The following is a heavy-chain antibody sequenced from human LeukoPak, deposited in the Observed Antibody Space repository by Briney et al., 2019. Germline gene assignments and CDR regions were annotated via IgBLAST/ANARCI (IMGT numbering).Heavy chain of an antibody. CDR2: INPSGGST. CDR3: ARDPRDTAMGEYGMDV. D-gene: IGHD5-18*01. V-gene: IGHV1-46*01. Sequence: ASVKVSCKASGYTFTSYYMHWVRQAPGLELEWMGIINPSGGSTSYAQKFQGRVTMTRDTSTSTVYMELSSLRSEDTAVYYCARDPRDTAMGEYGMDVWGQGTTVTVSS. J-gene: IGHJ6*02. CDR1: GYTFTSYY.